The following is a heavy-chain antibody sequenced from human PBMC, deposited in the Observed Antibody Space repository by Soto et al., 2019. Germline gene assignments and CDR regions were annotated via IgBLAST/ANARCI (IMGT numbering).Heavy chain of an antibody. J-gene: IGHJ4*02. CDR2: ISYDGSNK. V-gene: IGHV3-30*03. CDR1: GFTFSSYG. CDR3: ATPSIKESAGTTGGY. Sequence: GGSLRLSCAASGFTFSSYGMHWVRQAPGKGLEWVAVISYDGSNKYYADSVKGRFTISRDNSKNTLYLQMNSLRAEDTAVYYCATPSIKESAGTTGGYWGQGTLVTVSS. D-gene: IGHD4-17*01.